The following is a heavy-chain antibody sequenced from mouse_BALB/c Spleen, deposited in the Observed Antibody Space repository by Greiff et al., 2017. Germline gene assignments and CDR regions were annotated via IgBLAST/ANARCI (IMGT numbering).Heavy chain of an antibody. CDR1: GFSLTSYG. CDR3: ARKGGYYEGWFAY. D-gene: IGHD2-3*01. J-gene: IGHJ3*01. V-gene: IGHV2-2*02. CDR2: IWSGGST. Sequence: VQLQESGPGLVQPSQSLSITCTVSGFSLTSYGVHWVRQSPGKGLEWLGVIWSGGSTDYNAAFISRLSISKDNSKSQVFFKMNSLQANDTAIYYCARKGGYYEGWFAYWGQGTLVTVSA.